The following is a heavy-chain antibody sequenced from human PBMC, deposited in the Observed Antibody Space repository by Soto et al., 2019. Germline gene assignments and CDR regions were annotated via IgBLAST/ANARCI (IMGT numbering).Heavy chain of an antibody. Sequence: VAVIWYDGSNKYYAGSVKGRFTISRDNSKNTLYLQMNSLRAEDTAVYYCARERAAYYDILTGYYNPYYWGQGTLVTVSS. J-gene: IGHJ4*02. CDR3: ARERAAYYDILTGYYNPYY. CDR2: IWYDGSNK. D-gene: IGHD3-9*01. V-gene: IGHV3-33*01.